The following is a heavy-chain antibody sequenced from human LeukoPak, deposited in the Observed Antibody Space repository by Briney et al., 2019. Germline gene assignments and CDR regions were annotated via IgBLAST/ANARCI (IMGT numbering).Heavy chain of an antibody. D-gene: IGHD6-6*01. V-gene: IGHV4-39*01. CDR1: GGSISSSSYY. CDR2: IYYSGST. CDR3: AGFIAARPFDY. J-gene: IGHJ4*02. Sequence: PSGTLSLTCTVSGGSISSSSYYWGWIRQPPGKGLEWIGSIYYSGSTYYNPSLKSRVTISVDTSKNQFSLKLSSVTAADTAVYYCAGFIAARPFDYWGQGTLVTVSS.